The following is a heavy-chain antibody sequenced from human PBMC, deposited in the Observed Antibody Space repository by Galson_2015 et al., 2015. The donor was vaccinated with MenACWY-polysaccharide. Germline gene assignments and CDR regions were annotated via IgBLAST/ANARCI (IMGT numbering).Heavy chain of an antibody. CDR1: GGSISSGGYS. CDR3: ARQGSYYDSSGYYKPDY. Sequence: ETLSLTCAVSGGSISSGGYSWSWIRQPPGKGLEWIGSIYYSGSTYYNPSLKSRVTISVDTSKNQFSLKLSSVTAADTAVYYCARQGSYYDSSGYYKPDYWGQGTLVTVSP. V-gene: IGHV4-39*01. J-gene: IGHJ4*02. D-gene: IGHD3-22*01. CDR2: IYYSGST.